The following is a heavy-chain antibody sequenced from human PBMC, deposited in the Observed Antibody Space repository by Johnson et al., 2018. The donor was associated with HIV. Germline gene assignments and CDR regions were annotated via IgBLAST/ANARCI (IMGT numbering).Heavy chain of an antibody. Sequence: VQLLESGGGLVQPGGSLRLSCVVSGFTFSNYWMSWVRLAPGKGLEWLANIKEDGSEDYYVDSLKGRFTISRDNSKNTLYLQMNSLRAEDTAVYYCARIGDAFDIWGQGTMVTVSS. CDR3: ARIGDAFDI. CDR1: GFTFSNYW. V-gene: IGHV3-7*02. J-gene: IGHJ3*02. D-gene: IGHD3-16*01. CDR2: IKEDGSED.